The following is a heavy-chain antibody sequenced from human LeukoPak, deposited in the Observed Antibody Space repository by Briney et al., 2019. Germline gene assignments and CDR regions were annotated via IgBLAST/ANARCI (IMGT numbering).Heavy chain of an antibody. Sequence: SETLSLTCTVSGGSISSSSYYWGWIRQPPGKGLEWIGSIYYSGSTYYNPSRKSRVTISVDTSKNQFSLKLSSVTAADTAVYYCASGVRGVIIGPYFDYWGQGSLVTVS. CDR2: IYYSGST. V-gene: IGHV4-39*07. D-gene: IGHD3-10*01. CDR1: GGSISSSSYY. CDR3: ASGVRGVIIGPYFDY. J-gene: IGHJ4*02.